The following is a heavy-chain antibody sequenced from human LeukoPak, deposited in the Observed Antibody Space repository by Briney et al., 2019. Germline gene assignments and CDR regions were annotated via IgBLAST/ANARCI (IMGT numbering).Heavy chain of an antibody. CDR1: GFTFSNAW. V-gene: IGHV3-15*01. D-gene: IGHD2-15*01. J-gene: IGHJ4*02. CDR2: IKSKTDGGTT. Sequence: GGSLRLSCAASGFTFSNAWMSWVRQAPGKGLEWVGRIKSKTDGGTTDYAAPVKGRFTISRDDSKNTLYLQMNSLKTEDTAVYYCTTTDIVVVEFDYWGQGSLVTVSS. CDR3: TTTDIVVVEFDY.